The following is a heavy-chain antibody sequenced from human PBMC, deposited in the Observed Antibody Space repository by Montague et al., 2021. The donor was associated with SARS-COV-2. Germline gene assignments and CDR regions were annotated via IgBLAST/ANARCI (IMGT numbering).Heavy chain of an antibody. D-gene: IGHD3-10*01. V-gene: IGHV4-39*01. Sequence: SETLSLTCSVSGDSINNSRYYWGWIRQPPGKGLEWIGTIYYSGSAXYNPSLKSRVTISVDTSKDQFSLKLNSVTATDTAVYYCARLESTRGVIIRGALHIWGQGTKVTVSS. CDR1: GDSINNSRYY. CDR2: IYYSGSA. J-gene: IGHJ3*02. CDR3: ARLESTRGVIIRGALHI.